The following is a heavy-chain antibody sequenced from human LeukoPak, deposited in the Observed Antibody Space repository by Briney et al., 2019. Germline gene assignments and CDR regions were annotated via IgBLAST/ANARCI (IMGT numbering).Heavy chain of an antibody. CDR2: INAGNGNT. V-gene: IGHV1-3*01. Sequence: ASVKVSCKASGYTFTMHWVRQAPGQRLEWMGWINAGNGNTKYSQKFQGRVTITRDTSASTAYMELSSLRSEDTAVYYCARGGLGFDYWGQGTLVTVSS. D-gene: IGHD6-6*01. CDR1: GYTFT. CDR3: ARGGLGFDY. J-gene: IGHJ4*02.